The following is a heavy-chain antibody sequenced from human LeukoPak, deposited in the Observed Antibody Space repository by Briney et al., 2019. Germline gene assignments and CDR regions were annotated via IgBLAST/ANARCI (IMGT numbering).Heavy chain of an antibody. Sequence: GGSLLLSCAASGFTFDDYAMHGGRQAPGKGLEGVSGISWNSGSICYADSVKGRFTISRDNAKNSLYLQMNSLRAEDTALYYCAKGIGGATHDAFDIWGQGTMVTVSS. D-gene: IGHD1-26*01. J-gene: IGHJ3*02. CDR1: GFTFDDYA. CDR3: AKGIGGATHDAFDI. CDR2: ISWNSGSI. V-gene: IGHV3-9*01.